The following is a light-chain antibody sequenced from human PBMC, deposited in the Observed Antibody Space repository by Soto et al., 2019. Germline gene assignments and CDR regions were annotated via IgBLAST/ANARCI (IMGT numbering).Light chain of an antibody. J-gene: IGKJ1*01. CDR1: QHVGTTY. Sequence: EIVLTQSPATLSLSPGERATLSCRASQHVGTTYLAWYQQKPGQAPRLLIYGASSRATGVPDRFSGSGSGTDFTLTISRLEPGDFAVYYCQQYGSSPRTFGQGTKVDIK. V-gene: IGKV3-20*01. CDR3: QQYGSSPRT. CDR2: GAS.